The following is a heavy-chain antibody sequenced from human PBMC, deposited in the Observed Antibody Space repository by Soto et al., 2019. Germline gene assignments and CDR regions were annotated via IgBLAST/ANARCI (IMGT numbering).Heavy chain of an antibody. CDR3: ARGAPHGGNRYWYFDL. D-gene: IGHD2-15*01. Sequence: EVQLVESGGGLVQPGGSLRLSCAASGFTFSSYDMHWVRQATGKGLEWVSAIGTAGDPDYPGSVKGRFTISRENAKNSLYLQMNSLRAGDTAVYYCARGAPHGGNRYWYFDLWGRGTLVTVSS. CDR2: IGTAGDP. V-gene: IGHV3-13*05. CDR1: GFTFSSYD. J-gene: IGHJ2*01.